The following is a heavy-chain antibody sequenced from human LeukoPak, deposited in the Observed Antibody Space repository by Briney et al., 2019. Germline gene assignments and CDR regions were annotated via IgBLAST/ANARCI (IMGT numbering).Heavy chain of an antibody. D-gene: IGHD6-19*01. J-gene: IGHJ1*01. CDR2: MNPNSGNT. Sequence: ASVKVSCMASGYTFTSYDIHWVRPATGQGLAWMGWMNPNSGNTGYAQKFQGRVTMTRNTSISTAYMELSSLRSEDTAVYYCARLSSGWYDWFLGSPKYFQHWGQGTLVTVSS. V-gene: IGHV1-8*01. CDR1: GYTFTSYD. CDR3: ARLSSGWYDWFLGSPKYFQH.